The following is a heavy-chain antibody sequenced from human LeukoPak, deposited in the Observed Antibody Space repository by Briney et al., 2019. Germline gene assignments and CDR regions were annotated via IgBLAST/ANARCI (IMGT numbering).Heavy chain of an antibody. J-gene: IGHJ5*02. CDR2: INHSGST. V-gene: IGHV4-34*01. D-gene: IGHD2-2*01. CDR3: ARDSSTSVNWFDP. Sequence: SETLSLTCAVYGGSFSGYYWGWIRQPPGKGLEWIGEINHSGSTNYNPSLKSRVTISVDTSKNQFSLKLSSVTAADTAVYYCARDSSTSVNWFDPWGQGTLVTVSS. CDR1: GGSFSGYY.